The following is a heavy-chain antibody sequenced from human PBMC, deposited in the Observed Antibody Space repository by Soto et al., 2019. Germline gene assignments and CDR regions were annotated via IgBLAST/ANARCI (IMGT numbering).Heavy chain of an antibody. CDR3: ARDFREGLIAVAH. J-gene: IGHJ3*01. Sequence: GGSLRLSCAASGFTFSSYAMHWVRQAPGKGLEWVAVISYDGSNKYYADSVKGRFTISRDNSKNTLYLRMNSLRAEDTAVYYCARDFREGLIAVAHWGQGTMVTVSS. CDR2: ISYDGSNK. V-gene: IGHV3-30-3*01. CDR1: GFTFSSYA. D-gene: IGHD6-19*01.